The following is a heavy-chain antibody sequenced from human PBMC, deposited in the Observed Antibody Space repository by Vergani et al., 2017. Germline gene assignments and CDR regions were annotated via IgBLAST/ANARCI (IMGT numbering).Heavy chain of an antibody. V-gene: IGHV2-5*01. CDR1: GFSLTTGGEG. CDR2: VYWNDDE. D-gene: IGHD3-9*01. CDR3: LHRLVYFDWVGLFEF. Sequence: QITLRESGPTLVKPTQTLTLTCTFSGFSLTTGGEGVGWIRQPPGRALEWLAFVYWNDDERYSPSLKSRVTITKDTSKNEVILTMATTDLVDTATYYCLHRLVYFDWVGLFEFWGPGTLVTVSS. J-gene: IGHJ3*01.